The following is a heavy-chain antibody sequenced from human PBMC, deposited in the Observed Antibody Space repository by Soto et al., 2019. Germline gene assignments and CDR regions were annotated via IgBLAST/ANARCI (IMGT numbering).Heavy chain of an antibody. CDR2: MNPNSGNT. CDR3: ARASYYDFWSGLLYYYGMDV. D-gene: IGHD3-3*01. V-gene: IGHV1-8*01. Sequence: ASVKVSCKASGYTFTSYDINWVRQATGQGREWMGWMNPNSGNTGYAQKFQGRVTMTRNTSISTAYMELSSLRSEDTAVYYCARASYYDFWSGLLYYYGMDVWGQGXTVTVYS. J-gene: IGHJ6*02. CDR1: GYTFTSYD.